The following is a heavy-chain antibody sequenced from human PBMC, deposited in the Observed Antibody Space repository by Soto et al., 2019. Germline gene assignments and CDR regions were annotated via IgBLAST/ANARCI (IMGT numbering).Heavy chain of an antibody. CDR2: IYYSGST. V-gene: IGHV4-59*08. D-gene: IGHD6-19*01. J-gene: IGHJ4*02. CDR1: GGSMSSYY. Sequence: PSETLSLTCTVSGGSMSSYYWSWIRQPPGKGLEWVGYIYYSGSTNYNPSLKSRVTISVDTSKNQFSLKLTSVTAADTAVYYCARRYGWSFDYWGQGTLVTVSS. CDR3: ARRYGWSFDY.